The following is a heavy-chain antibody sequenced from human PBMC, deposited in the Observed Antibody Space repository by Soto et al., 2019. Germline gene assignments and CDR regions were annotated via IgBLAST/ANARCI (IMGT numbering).Heavy chain of an antibody. Sequence: ASVKVSCKASGYTFTRYGSWVRQAPGQGLEWMGWISGYNGDTNYAQKFQGRVSMTLDTSTGTAYMELRSLTSDDTAIYYCAKNGQPPYYYYGLDVWGQGTKVTVS. CDR3: AKNGQPPYYYYGLDV. D-gene: IGHD2-8*01. J-gene: IGHJ6*02. CDR2: ISGYNGDT. CDR1: GYTFTRYG. V-gene: IGHV1-18*01.